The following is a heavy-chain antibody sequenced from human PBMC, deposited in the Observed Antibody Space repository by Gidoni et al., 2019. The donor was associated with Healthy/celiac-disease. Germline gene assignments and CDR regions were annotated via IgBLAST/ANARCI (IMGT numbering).Heavy chain of an antibody. J-gene: IGHJ4*02. V-gene: IGHV4-59*01. Sequence: QVQLQESGPGLVKPSETLSLTCTVPGGAISSYYWSWIRQPPGKGLEWIGYIYYSGSTNYNPSLKSRVTISVDTSKNQFSLKLSSVTAADTAVYYCAREGEVGKIDYWGQGTLVTVSS. CDR2: IYYSGST. CDR1: GGAISSYY. CDR3: AREGEVGKIDY. D-gene: IGHD3-16*01.